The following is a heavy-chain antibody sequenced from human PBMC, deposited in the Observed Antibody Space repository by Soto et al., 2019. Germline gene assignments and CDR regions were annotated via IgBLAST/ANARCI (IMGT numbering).Heavy chain of an antibody. Sequence: GASVKVSCKASGYTFTGYYMHWVRQAPGQGLEWMGWINPNSGSTYYADSVKGRFTISRDNSKNTLYLQMNSLRAGDTAVYYCAKDSGYYSSGWSDYWGQGTLVTVSS. J-gene: IGHJ4*02. V-gene: IGHV1-2*02. CDR2: INPNSGST. CDR1: GYTFTGYY. D-gene: IGHD6-19*01. CDR3: AKDSGYYSSGWSDY.